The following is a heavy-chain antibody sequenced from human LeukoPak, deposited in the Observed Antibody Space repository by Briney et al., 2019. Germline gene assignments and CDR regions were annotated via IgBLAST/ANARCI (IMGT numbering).Heavy chain of an antibody. Sequence: SETLSLTCTVSGGSVSSGSYYWSWIRQPPGKGLEWFGYIYYSGSTNYNPSLKSRVTISVDTSKNQFSLKLSSVTAADTAVYYCAGSYDSSGYYYYWGQGTLVTVSS. V-gene: IGHV4-61*01. J-gene: IGHJ4*02. CDR1: GGSVSSGSYY. D-gene: IGHD3-22*01. CDR3: AGSYDSSGYYYY. CDR2: IYYSGST.